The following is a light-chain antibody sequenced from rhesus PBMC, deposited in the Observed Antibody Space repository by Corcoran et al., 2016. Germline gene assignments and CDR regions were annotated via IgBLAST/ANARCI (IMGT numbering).Light chain of an antibody. V-gene: IGKV1-19*01. CDR3: KLHDDSPFT. CDR1: QGISIW. J-gene: IGKJ3*01. CDR2: AAF. Sequence: DIQMTQSPSSLSASVGDNVTIPCLDSQGISIWLAWYQQQPGKAPKHLLYAAFRLQSGVPSRFSGSGSGTDYTLTISCLQPEDIATFYCKLHDDSPFTFGPGTKLDIK.